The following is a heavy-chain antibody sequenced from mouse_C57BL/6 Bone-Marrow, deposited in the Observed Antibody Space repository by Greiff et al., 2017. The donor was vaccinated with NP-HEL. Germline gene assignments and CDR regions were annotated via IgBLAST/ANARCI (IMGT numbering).Heavy chain of an antibody. Sequence: EVKLVESGGGLVQSGRSLRLSCATSGFTFSDFYMAWVRQAPGKGLEWLAASRNKANDYTTEYSASVKGRFIVSRDTSQSILYLQMNALRAEDTAIYYCARDNWDWYFDVWGTGTTVTVSS. D-gene: IGHD4-1*01. CDR3: ARDNWDWYFDV. CDR1: GFTFSDFY. V-gene: IGHV7-1*01. J-gene: IGHJ1*03. CDR2: SRNKANDYTT.